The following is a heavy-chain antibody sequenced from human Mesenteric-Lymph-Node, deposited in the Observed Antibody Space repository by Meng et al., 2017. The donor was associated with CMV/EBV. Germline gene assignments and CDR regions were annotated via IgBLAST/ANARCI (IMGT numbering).Heavy chain of an antibody. CDR1: GFTFDDYA. Sequence: GGSLRLSCAASGFTFDDYAMHWVRQAPGKGLEYVSGISWNSDTIGYADSVRGRFTISRDNAKNSLYLQMNSLRAEDTAVYYCAREDIRAFDIWGQGTMVTVSS. CDR3: AREDIRAFDI. J-gene: IGHJ3*02. CDR2: ISWNSDTI. V-gene: IGHV3-9*01. D-gene: IGHD3-3*02.